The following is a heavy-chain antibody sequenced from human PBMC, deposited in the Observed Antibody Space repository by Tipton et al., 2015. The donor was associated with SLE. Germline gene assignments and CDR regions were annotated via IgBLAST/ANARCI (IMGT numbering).Heavy chain of an antibody. Sequence: TLSLTCSVSGGSISSGSYYWSWIRQPAGKGLEWIGRIYYSGSTNYNPSLKSRVTISVDTSKKQFSLKLSSVTAADAAVYYCARVVKGSSWYWFDPWGQGTLVTVSS. V-gene: IGHV4-61*10. CDR2: IYYSGST. J-gene: IGHJ5*02. CDR3: ARVVKGSSWYWFDP. D-gene: IGHD6-13*01. CDR1: GGSISSGSYY.